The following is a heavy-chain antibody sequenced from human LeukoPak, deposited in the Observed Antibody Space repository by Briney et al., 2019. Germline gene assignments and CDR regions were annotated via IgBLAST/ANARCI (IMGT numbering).Heavy chain of an antibody. CDR3: ARARVVPAARVGYFDL. CDR2: IYHSGST. Sequence: SETLSLTCAVYGGSFSGYYWSWIRQPPGKGLEWIGYIYHSGSTYYNPSLKSRVTISVDRSKNQFSLKLSSVTAADTAVYYCARARVVPAARVGYFDLWGRGTLVTVSS. J-gene: IGHJ2*01. V-gene: IGHV4-34*01. CDR1: GGSFSGYY. D-gene: IGHD2-2*01.